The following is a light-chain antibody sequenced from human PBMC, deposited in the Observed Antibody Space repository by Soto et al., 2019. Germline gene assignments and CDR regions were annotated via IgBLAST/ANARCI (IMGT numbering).Light chain of an antibody. CDR1: QDISNH. V-gene: IGKV1-33*01. CDR2: DAS. J-gene: IGKJ1*01. Sequence: IQMTQSPSSLSASAGDRVTITCQASQDISNHINWYQQKPGKAPELLIYDASSLQTGVSSRFSGSGFGTHFTFAISSLQPADVATYYCQQYDNFPRTFGQGTKVDIK. CDR3: QQYDNFPRT.